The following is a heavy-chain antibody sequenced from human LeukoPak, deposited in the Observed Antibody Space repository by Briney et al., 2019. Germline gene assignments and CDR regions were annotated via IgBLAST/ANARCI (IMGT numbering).Heavy chain of an antibody. J-gene: IGHJ4*02. CDR1: GFTVSSNY. CDR2: IYSSGST. V-gene: IGHV3-53*01. D-gene: IGHD1-26*01. Sequence: GGSLRLSCAASGFTVSSNYMSWVRQAPGKGLEWVSVIYSSGSTYYADSMKGRFTISRDNSKNTLYLQMNSLRVEDTAVYYCARAHYSGNYGDFDYWGQGTLVTVSS. CDR3: ARAHYSGNYGDFDY.